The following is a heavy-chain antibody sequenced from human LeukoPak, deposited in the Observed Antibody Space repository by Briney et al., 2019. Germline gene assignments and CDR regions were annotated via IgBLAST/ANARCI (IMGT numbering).Heavy chain of an antibody. CDR2: IRTRTNTYAT. D-gene: IGHD4-11*01. V-gene: IGHV3-73*01. J-gene: IGHJ4*02. CDR3: STDYLLDY. Sequence: PGGSLRLSCAASGFTFSGSAIHWVRQASGKGLEWVGRIRTRTNTYATAYAASVEGRFTISRDDSQSTAFLQMNSLKAEDTAVYFCSTDYLLDYWGQGALVTVSS. CDR1: GFTFSGSA.